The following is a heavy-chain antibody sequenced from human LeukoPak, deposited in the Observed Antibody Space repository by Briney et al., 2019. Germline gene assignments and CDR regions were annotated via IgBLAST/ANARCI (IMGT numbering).Heavy chain of an antibody. CDR2: INAGNGNT. J-gene: IGHJ4*02. D-gene: IGHD3-16*02. Sequence: ASVKVSCKASGYSFSTYAMHWVRQAPGQRLEWMGWINAGNGNTKYSQKFQGRVTITRDTSASTAYMELSSLRSEDTAVYYCAREEAYDYVWGSYLFDYWGQGTLVTVSS. V-gene: IGHV1-3*01. CDR3: AREEAYDYVWGSYLFDY. CDR1: GYSFSTYA.